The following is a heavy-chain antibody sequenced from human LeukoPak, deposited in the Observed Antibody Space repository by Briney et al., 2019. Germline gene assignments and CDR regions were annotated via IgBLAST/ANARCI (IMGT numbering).Heavy chain of an antibody. CDR2: IWYDGSNK. D-gene: IGHD4-17*01. J-gene: IGHJ4*02. Sequence: GGSLRLFCAASGLTFNSYGIHWVRQAPGEGLEWVAFIWYDGSNKYYADSVKGRFTISRDNSKNTLYLQMNSLRAEDTAVYYCARARTTRGFDYWGQGTLVTVSS. V-gene: IGHV3-33*01. CDR1: GLTFNSYG. CDR3: ARARTTRGFDY.